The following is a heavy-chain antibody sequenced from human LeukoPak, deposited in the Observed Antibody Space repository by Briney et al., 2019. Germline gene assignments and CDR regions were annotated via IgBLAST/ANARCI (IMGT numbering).Heavy chain of an antibody. CDR3: ARDGAQSFDY. J-gene: IGHJ4*02. CDR2: IYFSGST. V-gene: IGHV4-59*12. CDR1: GGSISSYY. D-gene: IGHD3-16*01. Sequence: SETLSLTCTVSGGSISSYYWNWIRQPPGKGLEWIGYIYFSGSTNYNPSLKSRVTISVDTSKNQFSLKLSSVTAADTAVYYCARDGAQSFDYWGQGTLVTVSS.